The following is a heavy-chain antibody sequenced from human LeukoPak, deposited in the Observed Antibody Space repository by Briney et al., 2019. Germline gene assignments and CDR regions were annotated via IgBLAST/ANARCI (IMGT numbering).Heavy chain of an antibody. D-gene: IGHD3-10*01. CDR1: GASILSRSSY. V-gene: IGHV4-39*07. J-gene: IGHJ4*02. Sequence: SETLSLTCTVAGASILSRSSYWGWVRQPPGRGLEWIGTMYYKGETYLNPSLKSRVTISHTQENQLSLALKSVPAGDTAVYYCARVGESYYGGRIFDYWRQGTLVSVSS. CDR3: ARVGESYYGGRIFDY. CDR2: MYYKGET.